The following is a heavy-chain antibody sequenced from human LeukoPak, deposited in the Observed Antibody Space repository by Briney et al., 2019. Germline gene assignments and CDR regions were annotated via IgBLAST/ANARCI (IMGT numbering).Heavy chain of an antibody. D-gene: IGHD4-17*01. J-gene: IGHJ6*03. Sequence: GGSLRLSCAASGFIFSSYWMTWVPQAPGKGLEWVANIKQHGSEKYYVDSVKGRFTISRDNAKNSLYLQMNSLRAEDTAVYYCARVRGDYYMDVWGKGTTVTVSS. V-gene: IGHV3-7*01. CDR1: GFIFSSYW. CDR2: IKQHGSEK. CDR3: ARVRGDYYMDV.